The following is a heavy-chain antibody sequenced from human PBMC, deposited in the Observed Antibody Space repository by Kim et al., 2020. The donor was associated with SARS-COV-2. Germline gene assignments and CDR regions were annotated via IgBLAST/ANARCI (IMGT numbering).Heavy chain of an antibody. Sequence: ASVKVSCKASGGTFSSYAISWVRQAPGQGLEWMGRIIPILGIANYAQKFQGRVTITADKSTSTAYMELSSLRSEDTAVYYCARDQYPVESSSWHPDYYYYGMDVWGQGTTVTVSS. CDR3: ARDQYPVESSSWHPDYYYYGMDV. V-gene: IGHV1-69*04. J-gene: IGHJ6*02. CDR1: GGTFSSYA. CDR2: IIPILGIA. D-gene: IGHD6-13*01.